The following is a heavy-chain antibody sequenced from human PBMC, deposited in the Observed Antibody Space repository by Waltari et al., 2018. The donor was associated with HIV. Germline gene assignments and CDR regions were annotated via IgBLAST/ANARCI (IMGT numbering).Heavy chain of an antibody. CDR1: GYTFMNLA. V-gene: IGHV7-4-1*02. Sequence: HVQLGQSDSDFKEPWASVKVSCTSSGYTFMNLAMNWVRQAPGQGLEWMGWINTNTGNPTYAQGFTGRFVFSLDTSVSTAYLQISSLKTEDTAVYYCARAREWELLYPIDYWGQGTLVTVS. J-gene: IGHJ4*02. CDR2: INTNTGNP. CDR3: ARAREWELLYPIDY. D-gene: IGHD1-26*01.